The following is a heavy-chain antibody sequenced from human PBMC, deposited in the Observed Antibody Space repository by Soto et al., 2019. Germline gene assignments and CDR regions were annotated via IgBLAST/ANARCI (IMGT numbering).Heavy chain of an antibody. CDR1: GFSFNSYG. D-gene: IGHD6-13*01. CDR3: AKGLIAGAGTPSYFDY. CDR2: ISYDGSNK. V-gene: IGHV3-30*18. Sequence: QVQLVESGGGGVQPGRSLRLSCAASGFSFNSYGMHWVRQAPGKGLEWVAVISYDGSNKYYADSVKGRFTISRDNSKNKLYLQMSSLRAEDTAVYYCAKGLIAGAGTPSYFDYWGQGTLVTVSS. J-gene: IGHJ4*02.